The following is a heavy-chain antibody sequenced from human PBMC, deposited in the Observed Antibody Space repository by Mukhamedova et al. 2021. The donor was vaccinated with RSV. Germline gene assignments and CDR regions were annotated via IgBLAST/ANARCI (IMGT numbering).Heavy chain of an antibody. CDR2: IGSRSTSI. V-gene: IGHV3-48*02. Sequence: YSMNWVRQAPGKGLEWVSYIGSRSTSIKYADSVKGRLTISRDNAKNSLYLQMYSLRDEDTAIYYCARDRDHAFDYWGQGTLVT. CDR1: YS. CDR3: ARDRDHAFDY. J-gene: IGHJ4*02. D-gene: IGHD1-14*01.